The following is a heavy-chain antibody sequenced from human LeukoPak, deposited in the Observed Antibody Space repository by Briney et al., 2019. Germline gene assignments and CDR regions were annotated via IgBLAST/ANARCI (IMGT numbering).Heavy chain of an antibody. CDR2: INPNSGGT. V-gene: IGHV1-2*02. D-gene: IGHD3-22*01. CDR3: AREGSYLTYYYDSSGYSPAFDI. J-gene: IGHJ3*02. CDR1: GYTFTGYY. Sequence: ASVKVSCKASGYTFTGYYMHWVRQAPGQGLEWMGWINPNSGGTNYAQKFQGRVTMTRDTSISTAYMELSRLRSDDTAVYYCAREGSYLTYYYDSSGYSPAFDIWGQGTMVTVSS.